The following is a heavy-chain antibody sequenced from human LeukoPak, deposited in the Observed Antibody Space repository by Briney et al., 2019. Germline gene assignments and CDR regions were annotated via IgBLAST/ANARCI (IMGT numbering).Heavy chain of an antibody. J-gene: IGHJ6*02. CDR2: IRQDGDTK. Sequence: QPGGSLRLSCAASGFPFNAYWMTWVRQAPGKGLEWVANIRQDGDTKYYVDSVKGRFTISRDNAMNSLYLQMNSLRAEDTAVYYCAKRSRRLTVVRGVPREDVWGQGTSVTVSS. CDR1: GFPFNAYW. CDR3: AKRSRRLTVVRGVPREDV. V-gene: IGHV3-7*03. D-gene: IGHD3-10*01.